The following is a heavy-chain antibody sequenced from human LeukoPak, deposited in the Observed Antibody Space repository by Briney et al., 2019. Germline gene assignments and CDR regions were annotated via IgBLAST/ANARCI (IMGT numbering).Heavy chain of an antibody. CDR1: GYTFVSYG. CDR3: ARDHSTVTFG. D-gene: IGHD4-11*01. Sequence: ASVKVSCKASGYTFVSYGISWVRLAPGQGLEWMGRISAYNGNTNYAQKLQGRVTMTTDTSTSTAYMELRSLRSDDTAVYYCARDHSTVTFGRGQGTLVTVSS. J-gene: IGHJ4*02. V-gene: IGHV1-18*01. CDR2: ISAYNGNT.